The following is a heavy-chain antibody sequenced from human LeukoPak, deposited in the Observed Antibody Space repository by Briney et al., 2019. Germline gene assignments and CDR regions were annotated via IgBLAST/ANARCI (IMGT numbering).Heavy chain of an antibody. CDR1: GGSISSSSYY. D-gene: IGHD3-3*01. Sequence: SETLSLTCTVSGGSISSSSYYWGWLRQPPGKGLEWIGSIYYSGSTYYNPSLKSRITISVDTSKNQFSLKLSSVTAADTAVYYCARLTIFGVVISPIDYWGQGTLVTVSS. V-gene: IGHV4-39*07. CDR3: ARLTIFGVVISPIDY. CDR2: IYYSGST. J-gene: IGHJ4*02.